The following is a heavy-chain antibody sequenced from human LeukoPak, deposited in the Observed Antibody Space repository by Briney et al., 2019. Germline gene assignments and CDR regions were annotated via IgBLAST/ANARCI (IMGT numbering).Heavy chain of an antibody. D-gene: IGHD6-19*01. CDR1: GFTFSTYA. J-gene: IGHJ4*02. CDR3: AREMSEQWLWYFDY. V-gene: IGHV3-23*01. CDR2: ISGSGDTT. Sequence: GGSLRLSCAASGFTFSTYAMSWVRQAPGKGLEWVSGISGSGDTTYYADSVKGRFTISRDNSKNTLYLQMNSLRAEDTAVYYCAREMSEQWLWYFDYWGQGTLVTVSS.